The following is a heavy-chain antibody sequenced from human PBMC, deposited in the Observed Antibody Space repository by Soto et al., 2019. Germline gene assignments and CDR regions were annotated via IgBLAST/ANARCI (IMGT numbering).Heavy chain of an antibody. CDR1: GGSISSGGYS. CDR3: ARQREWLLTYYFDY. CDR2: IYHSGST. Sequence: KPSETLSLTCAVSGGSISSGGYSWSWIRQPPGKGLEWIGYIYHSGSTYYNPSLKSRVTISVDRSKNQFSLKLSSVTAADTAVYYCARQREWLLTYYFDYWGQGTLVTVSS. J-gene: IGHJ4*02. V-gene: IGHV4-30-2*01. D-gene: IGHD3-3*01.